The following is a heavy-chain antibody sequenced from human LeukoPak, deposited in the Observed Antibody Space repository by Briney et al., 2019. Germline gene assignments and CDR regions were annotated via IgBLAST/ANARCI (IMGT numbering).Heavy chain of an antibody. D-gene: IGHD3-22*01. CDR1: GFTFDDYG. Sequence: PGGSLRLSCAASGFTFDDYGMSWVRQAPGKGLEWVSGINWNGGSTGYADSVKGRFTISRDNAKNSLYLQMSSLRAEDTALYYCARRNSSGYYYNFDYWGQGTLVTVSS. CDR2: INWNGGST. CDR3: ARRNSSGYYYNFDY. V-gene: IGHV3-20*04. J-gene: IGHJ4*02.